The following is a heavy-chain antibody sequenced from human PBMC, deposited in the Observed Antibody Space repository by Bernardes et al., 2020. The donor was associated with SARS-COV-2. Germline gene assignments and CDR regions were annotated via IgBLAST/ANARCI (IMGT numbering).Heavy chain of an antibody. J-gene: IGHJ3*02. D-gene: IGHD3-3*01. Sequence: SETLSLTCAVYGGSFSGYYWGWIRQPPGKGLEWIGSIYYSGSTYYNPSLKSRVTISVDTSKNQFSLKLSSVTAADTAVYYCARQAGLITIFGVVTQGAFDIWGQGTMVTVSS. CDR2: IYYSGST. V-gene: IGHV4-39*01. CDR3: ARQAGLITIFGVVTQGAFDI. CDR1: GGSFSGYY.